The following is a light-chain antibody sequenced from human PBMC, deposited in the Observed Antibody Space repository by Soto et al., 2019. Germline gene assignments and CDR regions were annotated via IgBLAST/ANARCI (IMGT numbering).Light chain of an antibody. V-gene: IGLV2-14*01. CDR2: EVS. J-gene: IGLJ1*01. Sequence: QSALTQPASVSGSPGQSITISCTGTSSDVGGYNHVSWYQQHPGKAPKLMIYEVSNRPSGVSNRFSGSKSGNTASLTISGLQAEDEADYYCSSCTTSSTLVFGTGTKLTFL. CDR1: SSDVGGYNH. CDR3: SSCTTSSTLV.